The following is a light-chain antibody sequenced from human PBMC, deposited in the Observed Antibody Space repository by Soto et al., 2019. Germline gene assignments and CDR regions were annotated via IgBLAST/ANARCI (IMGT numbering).Light chain of an antibody. CDR2: EVS. J-gene: IGLJ3*02. Sequence: QSALTQPPSASGSPGQSLTISCTGTSSDVGGYNYVSWYQQHPDKAPKLMIYEVSERPSGVPDRFSGSKSGNTASLTVSGLQAEDEANYYCSSYAGSNNWVFGGGTKVTVL. V-gene: IGLV2-8*01. CDR1: SSDVGGYNY. CDR3: SSYAGSNNWV.